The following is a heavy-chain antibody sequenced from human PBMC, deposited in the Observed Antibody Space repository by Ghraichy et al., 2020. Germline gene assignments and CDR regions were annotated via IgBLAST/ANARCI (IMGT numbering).Heavy chain of an antibody. V-gene: IGHV1-69*13. Sequence: SVKVSCKASGGTFNNYAFNWVRQAPGQGLEWLGGIIPIFGTTDYAQKFQGRVTLGADESTSTVYMELSSLRSEDTAVYYGARIEERGIVGAIAGKDFDDFWGQGTLVTVSS. CDR1: GGTFNNYA. D-gene: IGHD1-26*01. J-gene: IGHJ4*02. CDR2: IIPIFGTT. CDR3: ARIEERGIVGAIAGKDFDDF.